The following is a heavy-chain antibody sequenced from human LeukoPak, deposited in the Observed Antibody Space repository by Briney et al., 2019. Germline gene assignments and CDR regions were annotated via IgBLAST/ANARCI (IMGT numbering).Heavy chain of an antibody. CDR3: ARAQQLVFRFDP. J-gene: IGHJ5*02. CDR2: INPSGGST. CDR1: GYTFTSYY. V-gene: IGHV1-46*01. Sequence: ASVKVSCKASGYTFTSYYMHWVRQAPGQGLEWMGIINPSGGSTSYAQKFQGRVTMTTDTSTSTAYMELRSLRSDDTAVYYCARAQQLVFRFDPWGQGTLVTVSS. D-gene: IGHD6-13*01.